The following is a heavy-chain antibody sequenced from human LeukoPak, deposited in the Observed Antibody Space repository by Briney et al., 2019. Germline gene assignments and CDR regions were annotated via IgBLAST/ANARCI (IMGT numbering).Heavy chain of an antibody. D-gene: IGHD2-15*01. J-gene: IGHJ2*01. CDR1: GMTFRRHW. CDR2: ISKDGSGT. Sequence: GSLRLSCAASGMTFRRHWMSWVRQAPGKGLEWVAKISKDGSGTDYVDSVKGRFTISRDNAKNSLYLQMNSLRAEDTAVYYCARSYCSGNNCYSDYYFDLWGRGTLVIVSS. CDR3: ARSYCSGNNCYSDYYFDL. V-gene: IGHV3-7*03.